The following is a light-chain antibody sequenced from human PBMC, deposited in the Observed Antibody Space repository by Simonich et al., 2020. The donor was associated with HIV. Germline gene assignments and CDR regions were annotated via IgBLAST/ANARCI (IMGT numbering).Light chain of an antibody. J-gene: IGKJ4*01. CDR3: QQYDNLPPLT. CDR2: DAS. CDR1: QDIRNY. V-gene: IGKV1-33*01. Sequence: DIQMTQSPSSLSASVGDRVTITCQASQDIRNYLNRYQQKPGKAPKLLIYDASNLETGVPSRFSGSGSGTDFTFTISSLQPEDIATYYCQQYDNLPPLTFGGGTKVEIK.